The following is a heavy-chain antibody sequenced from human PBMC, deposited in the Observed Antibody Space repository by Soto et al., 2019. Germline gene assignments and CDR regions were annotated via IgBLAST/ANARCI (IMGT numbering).Heavy chain of an antibody. V-gene: IGHV5-51*01. CDR2: IYPGDSDT. Sequence: GESLKISCKGSGYSFTSYWIGWVRQMPGKGLEWMGIIYPGDSDTRYSPSFQGQVTISADKSISTAYLQWSSLKASDTAMYYCARHRMDYGDYEAYDYWGQGTLVTVSS. D-gene: IGHD4-17*01. CDR1: GYSFTSYW. J-gene: IGHJ4*02. CDR3: ARHRMDYGDYEAYDY.